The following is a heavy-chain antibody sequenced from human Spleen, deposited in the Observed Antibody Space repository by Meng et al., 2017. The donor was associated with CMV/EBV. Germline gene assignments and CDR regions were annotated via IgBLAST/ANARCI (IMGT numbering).Heavy chain of an antibody. D-gene: IGHD6-13*01. CDR2: INPKTGAT. V-gene: IGHV1-2*02. J-gene: IGHJ4*02. CDR3: ARDLAGAAAYDY. CDR1: GYTFTGYY. Sequence: ASVKVSCKASGYTFTGYYLYWVRQAPGQGLEWMGWINPKTGATNHAQRFQGRVSMTRDTSITTAYMDLSRLTSDDTAMYYCARDLAGAAAYDYWGQGTLVTVSS.